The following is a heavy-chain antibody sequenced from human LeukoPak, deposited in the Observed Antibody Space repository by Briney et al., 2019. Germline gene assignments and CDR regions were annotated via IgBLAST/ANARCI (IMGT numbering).Heavy chain of an antibody. V-gene: IGHV3-23*01. CDR2: ASGSGGST. CDR3: AKRGVVIRGILVIGYHQEAYHYDF. D-gene: IGHD3-10*01. CDR1: GFTFTSYA. Sequence: GGSLRLSCAASGFTFTSYAMSWVRQAPGKGLEWVSAASGSGGSTFYADSVKGRFTISRDTSLNTLYLQMNNLRAEDTAVYFCAKRGVVIRGILVIGYHQEAYHYDFWGQGVLVTVSS. J-gene: IGHJ4*02.